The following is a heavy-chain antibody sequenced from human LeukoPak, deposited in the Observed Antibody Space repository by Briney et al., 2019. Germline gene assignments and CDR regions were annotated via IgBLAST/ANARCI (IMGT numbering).Heavy chain of an antibody. Sequence: PSETLSLTCTVSGGSISSYYWSWLRQPAGKGLEWIGRIYTSGSTNYNPSLKSRVTMSVDTSKNQFSLTLSSVTAADTAVYYCARDRWFGEMDYWGQGTLVTVSS. CDR3: ARDRWFGEMDY. CDR2: IYTSGST. V-gene: IGHV4-4*07. CDR1: GGSISSYY. D-gene: IGHD3-10*01. J-gene: IGHJ4*02.